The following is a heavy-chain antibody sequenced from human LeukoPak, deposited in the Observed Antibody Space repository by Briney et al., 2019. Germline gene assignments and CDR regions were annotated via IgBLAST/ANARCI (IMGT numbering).Heavy chain of an antibody. CDR3: VRDDRGIAVGSRDH. Sequence: PGGSLRLSCAASGFSFSNHWMIWVRQAPGKGLGWVATINPDGTEKRYVDSVKGRFTISRDNGKNSLYLQMSSLRAEDTAVYYCVRDDRGIAVGSRDHGAQGSLVTVSS. CDR1: GFSFSNHW. V-gene: IGHV3-7*03. J-gene: IGHJ4*02. D-gene: IGHD6-19*01. CDR2: INPDGTEK.